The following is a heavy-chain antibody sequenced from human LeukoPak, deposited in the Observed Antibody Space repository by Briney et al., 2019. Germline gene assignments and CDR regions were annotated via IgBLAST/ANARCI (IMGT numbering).Heavy chain of an antibody. CDR2: INHSGST. J-gene: IGHJ3*02. CDR3: ARGGENYDFWSGYDDAFDI. V-gene: IGHV4-34*01. Sequence: SETLSLTCAVYGGSFSGYYWSWIRQPPGKGLEWIGEINHSGSTNYNPSLKSRVTIPVDTSKNQFSLKLSSVTAADTAVYYCARGGENYDFWSGYDDAFDIWGQGTMVTVSS. D-gene: IGHD3-3*01. CDR1: GGSFSGYY.